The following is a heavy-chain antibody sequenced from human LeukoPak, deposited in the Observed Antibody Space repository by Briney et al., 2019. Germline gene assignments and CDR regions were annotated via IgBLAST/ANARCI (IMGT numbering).Heavy chain of an antibody. J-gene: IGHJ5*02. Sequence: PGGSLRLSCAASGFTFDDYGMSWVRQAPGKGLEWVSGINWNGGTTGYADSVKGRFTISRDNAKNSLYLQMNSLRAEDTAVYYCARGLVLIRFDPWGQGTLVTVSS. V-gene: IGHV3-20*04. CDR3: ARGLVLIRFDP. D-gene: IGHD6-6*01. CDR2: INWNGGTT. CDR1: GFTFDDYG.